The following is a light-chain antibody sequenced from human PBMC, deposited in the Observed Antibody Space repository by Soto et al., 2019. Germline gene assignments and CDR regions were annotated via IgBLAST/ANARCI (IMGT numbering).Light chain of an antibody. CDR2: EVT. CDR3: KSRTTRNTLG. J-gene: IGLJ3*02. CDR1: SSDVGGYNY. Sequence: SVLTQPASVSGSPGQSITISCTGTSSDVGGYNYVSWYQQHPGKAPKLIIYEVTHRPSGVSSRFYGSRSGNTASLTISGLQAEDEADYYCKSRTTRNTLGFGGGTKVTVL. V-gene: IGLV2-14*01.